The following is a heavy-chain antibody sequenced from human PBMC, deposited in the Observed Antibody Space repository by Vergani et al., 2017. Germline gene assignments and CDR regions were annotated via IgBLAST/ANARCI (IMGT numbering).Heavy chain of an antibody. CDR3: ARGAGYCSGGSCYDFLDY. D-gene: IGHD2-15*01. V-gene: IGHV1-2*02. Sequence: QVQLVQSGAEVKKPGASVKVSCKASGYTFTGYYMHWVRQAPGQGLEWMGWINPNSGGTNYAQKFQGRVTMTRDTSISTAYMELSRLRSDDTAVHYCARGAGYCSGGSCYDFLDYWGQGTLVTVSS. CDR2: INPNSGGT. CDR1: GYTFTGYY. J-gene: IGHJ4*02.